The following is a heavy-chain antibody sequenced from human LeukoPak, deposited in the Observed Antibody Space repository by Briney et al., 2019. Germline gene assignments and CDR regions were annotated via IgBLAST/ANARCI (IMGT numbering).Heavy chain of an antibody. V-gene: IGHV4-31*03. CDR3: ARDQDGRYCSGGSCYGMDV. D-gene: IGHD2-15*01. J-gene: IGHJ6*02. CDR1: GGSISSGGYY. CDR2: IYYSVST. Sequence: SQTLSLTCTVSGGSISSGGYYWSWIRQHPGQGLEWIGYIYYSVSTSDNPPPKSRVTISVSTSKNKFSLKLSSVTAADTAVYYCARDQDGRYCSGGSCYGMDVCGQGTTVTVSS.